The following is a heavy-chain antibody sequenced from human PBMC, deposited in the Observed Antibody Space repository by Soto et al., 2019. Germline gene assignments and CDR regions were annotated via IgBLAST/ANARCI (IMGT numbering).Heavy chain of an antibody. CDR3: VRETSCHFDN. J-gene: IGHJ4*02. CDR1: GFTFSGYY. CDR2: ISSSGDRT. V-gene: IGHV3-11*05. Sequence: QVQLVESGGGLVKPGGSLRLSCAASGFTFSGYYMSWFRQAPGKGLECISYISSSGDRTKYADSVKGRFTISRDNAKKSLYLQMNSLRAEDTAVYYCVRETSCHFDNWGQGTLVTVSS.